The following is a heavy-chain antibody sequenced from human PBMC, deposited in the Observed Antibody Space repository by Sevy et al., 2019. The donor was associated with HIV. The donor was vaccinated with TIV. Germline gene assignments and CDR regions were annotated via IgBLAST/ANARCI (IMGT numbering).Heavy chain of an antibody. CDR1: GFTFSSYW. Sequence: GGSLRLSCAASGFTFSSYWMSWVRQAPGKGLEWVANIKQDGSGKYYVDSVKGRFTISRDNDKNSLYLQMNSLRAEDTAVYYCGRDVNGDYGGFDYWGQGTLVTVSS. CDR2: IKQDGSGK. CDR3: GRDVNGDYGGFDY. J-gene: IGHJ4*02. D-gene: IGHD4-17*01. V-gene: IGHV3-7*03.